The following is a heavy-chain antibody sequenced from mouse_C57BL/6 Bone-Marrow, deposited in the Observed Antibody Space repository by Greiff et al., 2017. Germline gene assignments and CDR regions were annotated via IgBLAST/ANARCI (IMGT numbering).Heavy chain of an antibody. Sequence: VQLQQSGAELVRPGTSVKVSCKASGYAFTNYLIEWVKQRPGQGLEWIGVINPGSGGTNYNEKFKGKATLTADKSSSTAYMHPSRLTSEDSAVYVCARGGCPACFAYWGQGTLVTVSA. CDR2: INPGSGGT. CDR1: GYAFTNYL. J-gene: IGHJ3*01. CDR3: ARGGCPACFAY. V-gene: IGHV1-54*01.